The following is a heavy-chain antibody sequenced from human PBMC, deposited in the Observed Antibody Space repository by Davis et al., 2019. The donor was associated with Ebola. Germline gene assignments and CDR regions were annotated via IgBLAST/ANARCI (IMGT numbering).Heavy chain of an antibody. CDR3: ASRQAAPDRGPWFDP. V-gene: IGHV4-39*01. Sequence: MPSETLSLTCTVSGGSISSSSYYWGWIRQPPGKGLEWIGSIYYSGSTYYNPSLKSRVTISVDTSKNQFSLKLSSVTAADTAVYYCASRQAAPDRGPWFDPWAQGTLVTVSS. D-gene: IGHD6-13*01. CDR2: IYYSGST. CDR1: GGSISSSSYY. J-gene: IGHJ5*02.